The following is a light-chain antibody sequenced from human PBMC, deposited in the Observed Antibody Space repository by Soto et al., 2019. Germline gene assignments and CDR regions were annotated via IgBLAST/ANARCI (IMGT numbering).Light chain of an antibody. CDR2: SND. J-gene: IGLJ2*01. CDR1: GSNIGSNT. Sequence: QAVVTQPPSVSGTPGQRVTISCSGSGSNIGSNTVHWYQQLPGTAPKLLIYSNDQRPSEVPDRFSGSKSGTSASLAISGLQSEDEADYYCASWDGSLNALLFGGGTKLTVL. V-gene: IGLV1-44*01. CDR3: ASWDGSLNALL.